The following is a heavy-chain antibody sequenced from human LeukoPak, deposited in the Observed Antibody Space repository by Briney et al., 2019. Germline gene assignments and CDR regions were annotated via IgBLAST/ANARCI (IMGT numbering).Heavy chain of an antibody. CDR2: FSNDVGGT. V-gene: IGHV3-23*01. CDR3: AKGSSGYFVDL. J-gene: IGHJ5*02. CDR1: VFIFNNYG. D-gene: IGHD3-22*01. Sequence: TGGSLSLSCALSVFIFNNYGLIWVRHAPEEGLEWVSAFSNDVGGTNHTDFVEGRFTIPRHNSKNTQFMQMNSMRAETTDLYYCAKGSSGYFVDLWGQGTLVTVSS.